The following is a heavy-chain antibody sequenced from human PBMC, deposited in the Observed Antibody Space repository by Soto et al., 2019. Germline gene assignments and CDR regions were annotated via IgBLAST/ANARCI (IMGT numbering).Heavy chain of an antibody. D-gene: IGHD1-20*01. V-gene: IGHV3-30*18. CDR2: ISYDGSNK. J-gene: IGHJ4*02. CDR3: AEGNEGDNWNQGTFDY. CDR1: GFTFSSYG. Sequence: GGSLRLSCAASGFTFSSYGMHWVRQAPGKGLEWVAVISYDGSNKYYADSVKGRFTISRDNSKNTLYLQMNSLGAEDTAVYYRAEGNEGDNWNQGTFDYWGQGTLVTVSS.